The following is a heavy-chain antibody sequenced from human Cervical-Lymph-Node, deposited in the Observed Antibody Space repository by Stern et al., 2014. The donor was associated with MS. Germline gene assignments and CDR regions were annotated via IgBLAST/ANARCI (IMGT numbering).Heavy chain of an antibody. CDR1: GGSMRNYY. J-gene: IGHJ4*02. D-gene: IGHD3-3*01. CDR3: ARVQYYDYWNGYFQPYYFDP. CDR2: ISYSGSA. V-gene: IGHV4-59*12. Sequence: QVQLQESGPGLVQPSETLSLTCTVSGGSMRNYYWSWIRQSPVKGLEWIGHISYSGSADYNPSLTGRVTISVDISNNQVSLRPTSVTAADTAVYFCARVQYYDYWNGYFQPYYFDPWGLGTRVTVSS.